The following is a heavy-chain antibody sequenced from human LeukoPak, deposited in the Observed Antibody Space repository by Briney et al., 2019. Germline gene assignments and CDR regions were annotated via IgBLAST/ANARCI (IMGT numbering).Heavy chain of an antibody. CDR2: ISSSSSYI. CDR1: GFTVSSYY. Sequence: GGSLRLSCVASGFTVSSYYVSWVRQAPGKGLEWVSSISSSSSYIYYADSVKGRFTISRDNAKNSLYLQTNSLRAEDTAVYYCARDRGVMTSDAFDIWGHGTMVTVSS. J-gene: IGHJ3*02. CDR3: ARDRGVMTSDAFDI. D-gene: IGHD2-21*02. V-gene: IGHV3-21*01.